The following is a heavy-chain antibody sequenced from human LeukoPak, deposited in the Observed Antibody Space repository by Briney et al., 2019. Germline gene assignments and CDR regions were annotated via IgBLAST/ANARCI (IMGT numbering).Heavy chain of an antibody. V-gene: IGHV1-69*06. CDR3: ARALVLRYSNSNWFDP. D-gene: IGHD3-9*01. Sequence: ASVKVSCKASGYTFTSYYMHWVRQAPGQGLEWMGGIIPIFGTANYAQKFQGRVTITADKSTSTAYMELSSLRSEDTAVYYCARALVLRYSNSNWFDPWGQGTLVTVSS. CDR2: IIPIFGTA. J-gene: IGHJ5*02. CDR1: GYTFTSYY.